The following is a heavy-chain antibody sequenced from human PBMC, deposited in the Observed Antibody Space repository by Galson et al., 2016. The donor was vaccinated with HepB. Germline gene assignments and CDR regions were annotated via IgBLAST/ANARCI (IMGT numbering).Heavy chain of an antibody. D-gene: IGHD4-23*01. J-gene: IGHJ4*02. CDR1: GFTFSNYA. CDR3: AGKRHGNFPFDY. CDR2: ISGTSITT. V-gene: IGHV3-23*01. Sequence: SLRLSCAASGFTFSNYAMSWVRQAPVKGLEWVSAISGTSITTLYADSVRGRFTISRDNSKNTLYLQMSSLRDDDTAVYFCAGKRHGNFPFDYWGQGTLVTVSS.